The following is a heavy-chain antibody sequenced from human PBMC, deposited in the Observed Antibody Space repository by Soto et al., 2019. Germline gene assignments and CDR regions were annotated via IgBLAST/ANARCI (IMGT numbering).Heavy chain of an antibody. J-gene: IGHJ4*02. CDR3: AREGVSTVGFDY. V-gene: IGHV4-61*01. CDR2: IYYSGST. CDR1: GGSVSSGSYY. Sequence: SETLSLTCTVSGGSVSSGSYYWSWIRQPPGKGLEWIGYIYYSGSTNYNPSLKSRVTISVDTSKDQFSLKLSSVTAADTAVYYCAREGVSTVGFDYWGQGTLVTVSS. D-gene: IGHD4-17*01.